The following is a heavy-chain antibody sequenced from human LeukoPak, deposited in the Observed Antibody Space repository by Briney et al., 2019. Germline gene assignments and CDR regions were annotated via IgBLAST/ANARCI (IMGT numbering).Heavy chain of an antibody. Sequence: GGPLRLSCAASGFTFSSYAMSWVRQAPGKGLEWVSAIGGSGDFTYYAEYVKGRFTISRDNSKKTLYLQMNSLRAEDTALYYCAKADRGWGVITKDWGQGTLVTVSS. D-gene: IGHD3-10*01. CDR2: IGGSGDFT. V-gene: IGHV3-23*01. J-gene: IGHJ4*02. CDR1: GFTFSSYA. CDR3: AKADRGWGVITKD.